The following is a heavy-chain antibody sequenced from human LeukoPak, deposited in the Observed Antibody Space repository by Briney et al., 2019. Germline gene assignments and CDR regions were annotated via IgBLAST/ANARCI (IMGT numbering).Heavy chain of an antibody. Sequence: GGSLRLSCAASGFTFSNYMMHWVRQAPGKGLVWVSRIKSDGITVTYADSVKGRFTISRDNAKNTLYLQMNSLRAEDTAVYYCLRDLNWSLDQWGQGALVTVSS. CDR1: GFTFSNYM. CDR3: LRDLNWSLDQ. D-gene: IGHD1-20*01. J-gene: IGHJ4*02. CDR2: IKSDGITV. V-gene: IGHV3-74*01.